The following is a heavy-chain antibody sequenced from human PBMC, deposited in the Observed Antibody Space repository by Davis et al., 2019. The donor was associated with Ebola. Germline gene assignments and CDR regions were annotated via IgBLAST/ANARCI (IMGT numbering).Heavy chain of an antibody. V-gene: IGHV4-59*12. D-gene: IGHD3-3*01. CDR2: IYYSGST. CDR3: ARVITIFGVVIAFDY. CDR1: GGSISSYY. J-gene: IGHJ4*02. Sequence: PSETLSLTCTVSGGSISSYYWSWIRQHPGKGLEWIGYIYYSGSTYYNPSLKSRVTISVDTSKNQFSLKLSSVTAADTAVYYCARVITIFGVVIAFDYWGQGTLVTVSS.